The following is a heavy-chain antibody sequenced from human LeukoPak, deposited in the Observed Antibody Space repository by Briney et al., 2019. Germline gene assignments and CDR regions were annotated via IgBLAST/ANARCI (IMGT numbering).Heavy chain of an antibody. J-gene: IGHJ5*02. V-gene: IGHV4-59*12. CDR3: ARELWFANAPGSWLDP. CDR1: GGSISSYY. CDR2: IYYSGST. D-gene: IGHD3-10*01. Sequence: SETLSLTCTVSGGSISSYYWSWIRRPPGKGLEWIGYIYYSGSTNYNPSLKSRVTISVDNSKNQFSLRLTSVTAADTAVYYCARELWFANAPGSWLDPWGQGTLVTVSS.